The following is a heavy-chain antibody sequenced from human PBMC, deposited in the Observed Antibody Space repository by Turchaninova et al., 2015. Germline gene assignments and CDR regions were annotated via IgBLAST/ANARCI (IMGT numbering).Heavy chain of an antibody. D-gene: IGHD2-2*01. CDR2: IIEMFGAA. CDR1: GGMFNTLA. CDR3: ARMPGYHLRGGHFDP. Sequence: GSSVKVSCKASGGMFNTLAMSWVRQATGQGLEWMGGIIEMFGAANYEQKFQCRVTITADESTTTVYMELSSLRSEDSAIYYCARMPGYHLRGGHFDPWGQGTPVTVSS. J-gene: IGHJ5*02. V-gene: IGHV1-69*01.